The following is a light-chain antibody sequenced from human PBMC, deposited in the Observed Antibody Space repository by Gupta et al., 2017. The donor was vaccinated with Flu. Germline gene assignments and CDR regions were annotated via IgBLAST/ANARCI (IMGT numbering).Light chain of an antibody. CDR3: HQYNNWPRT. J-gene: IGKJ1*01. CDR1: QSVSSN. V-gene: IGKV3-15*01. Sequence: DTMMTQSPDTLSVSPGERATLSCRASQSVSSNLAWYQQKPGQAPRLLIYGASTRATGIPARFSGSGSGTEFTLTISSLQSEDFAIYYCHQYNNWPRTFGQGTKVEIK. CDR2: GAS.